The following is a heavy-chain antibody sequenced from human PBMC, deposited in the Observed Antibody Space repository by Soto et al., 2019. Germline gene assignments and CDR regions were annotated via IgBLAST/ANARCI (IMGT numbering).Heavy chain of an antibody. CDR3: ASLRNWNDEPCFDY. V-gene: IGHV4-39*01. Sequence: QLQLQESGPGLVKPSETLSLTCTVSGGSISSSSYYWGWIRQPPGKGLEWIGSIYYSGSTYYNPSLKSRVTISVDTSKNQFSLKLSSVTAADTAVYYCASLRNWNDEPCFDYWGQVTLVTVSS. CDR2: IYYSGST. CDR1: GGSISSSSYY. J-gene: IGHJ4*02. D-gene: IGHD1-1*01.